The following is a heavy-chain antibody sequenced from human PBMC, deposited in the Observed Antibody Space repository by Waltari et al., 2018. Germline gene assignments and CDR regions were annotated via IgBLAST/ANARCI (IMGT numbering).Heavy chain of an antibody. CDR2: IYPDDSST. CDR3: ARQLAASWYFDL. CDR1: GYIFTNYG. V-gene: IGHV5-51*01. Sequence: EVQLMQSGADVKKPGESLKISCKGSGYIFTNYGIGWVRQMPGKGLEWMGIIYPDDSSTKDSPSFQGQVTISADKSTSTAFLQWSRLRASDTAMYYCARQLAASWYFDLGGRGTLVTVSS. J-gene: IGHJ2*01. D-gene: IGHD2-15*01.